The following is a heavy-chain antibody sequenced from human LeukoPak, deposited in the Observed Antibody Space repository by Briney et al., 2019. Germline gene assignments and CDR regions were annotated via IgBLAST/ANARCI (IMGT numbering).Heavy chain of an antibody. Sequence: SETLSLTCTVSSGSISNFYWVWIRQPPGRGLEWIGYIYNRGSTNYNPSLKSRVTISVDTSKNQFSLKLSSVTAADTAVYYCARGPAMGYYYYYGMDVWGQGTTVTVSS. CDR1: SGSISNFY. J-gene: IGHJ6*02. CDR3: ARGPAMGYYYYYGMDV. V-gene: IGHV4-59*12. CDR2: IYNRGST. D-gene: IGHD5-18*01.